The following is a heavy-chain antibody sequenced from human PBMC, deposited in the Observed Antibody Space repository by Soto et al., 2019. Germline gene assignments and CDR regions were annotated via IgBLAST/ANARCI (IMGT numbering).Heavy chain of an antibody. CDR1: GFTFSSYA. V-gene: IGHV3-23*01. CDR3: AKKGFCSGGSCYAFDF. Sequence: EVQLLESGGGLVQPGGSLRLSCAASGFTFSSYAISWVRQAPGKGLEWVSAISGSGASTYYAVSVKGRFTISRDDSKNTLFLQMNSLRVEDTAVYYCAKKGFCSGGSCYAFDFWGQGTLVTVSS. J-gene: IGHJ4*02. CDR2: ISGSGAST. D-gene: IGHD2-15*01.